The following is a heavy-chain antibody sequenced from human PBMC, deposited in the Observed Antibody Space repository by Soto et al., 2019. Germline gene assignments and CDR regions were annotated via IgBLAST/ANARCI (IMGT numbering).Heavy chain of an antibody. CDR1: GGSISSGDYY. V-gene: IGHV4-30-4*01. D-gene: IGHD3-10*01. CDR2: IYYSGST. J-gene: IGHJ4*02. CDR3: ASAQGSGFLVS. Sequence: QVQLQESGPGLVKPSQTLSLTCTVSGGSISSGDYYWSWIRQPPGKGLEWIGYIYYSGSTYYNPSLKMRFTIAVDTPKNKFPLRLGSVSAAAPAVYSLASAQGSGFLVSGGQETRAPAPS.